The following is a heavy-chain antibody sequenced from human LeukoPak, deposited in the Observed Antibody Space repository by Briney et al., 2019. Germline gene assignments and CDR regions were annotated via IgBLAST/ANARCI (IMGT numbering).Heavy chain of an antibody. CDR3: AKNPFTMGRGFVY. CDR1: GFTFSSYG. J-gene: IGHJ4*02. Sequence: GGSLRLSCAASGFTFSSYGMHWVRQAPGKGLEWVAFIRYDGSNKYYADSVKGRFTISRDNSKNTLYLQMNSLRAEDTAVYYCAKNPFTMGRGFVYWGQGTLVTVSS. V-gene: IGHV3-30*02. D-gene: IGHD3-3*01. CDR2: IRYDGSNK.